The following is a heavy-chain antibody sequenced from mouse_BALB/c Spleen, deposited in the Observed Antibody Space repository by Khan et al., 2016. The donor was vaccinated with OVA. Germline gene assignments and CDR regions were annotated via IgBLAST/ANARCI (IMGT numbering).Heavy chain of an antibody. CDR3: ARKDYYDYDPFPY. D-gene: IGHD2-4*01. J-gene: IGHJ3*01. CDR2: ISYSGNT. V-gene: IGHV3-2*02. Sequence: VQLKESGPGLVKPSQSLSLTCTVTGYSITSEYTWNWIRQFPGNKLEWMGFISYSGNTRYNPSLKSRISITRDTSKNQFFLQLNSVTSEDTATYYCARKDYYDYDPFPYWGQRTLVTVSA. CDR1: GYSITSEYT.